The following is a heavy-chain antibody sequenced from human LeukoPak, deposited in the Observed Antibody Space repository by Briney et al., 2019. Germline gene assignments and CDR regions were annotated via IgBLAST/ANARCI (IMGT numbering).Heavy chain of an antibody. CDR2: ITSGGGTT. J-gene: IGHJ4*01. CDR3: AKDAKGTGWYHY. CDR1: GFTFCSIA. Sequence: GGSLRLSCAASGFTFCSIAMSWVRQAPGKGLEWVSVITSGGGTTYYADSVKGRFTISRDNSKNTLYLQMNSLRAEDTAIYYCAKDAKGTGWYHYWGQGTQVTVSS. D-gene: IGHD6-19*01. V-gene: IGHV3-23*01.